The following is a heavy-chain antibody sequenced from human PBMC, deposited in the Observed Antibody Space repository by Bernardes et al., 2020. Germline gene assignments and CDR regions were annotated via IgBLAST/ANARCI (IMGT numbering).Heavy chain of an antibody. CDR3: ARGVAVAGNSGY. V-gene: IGHV3-30-3*01. J-gene: IGHJ4*02. CDR1: GFTFSSYA. Sequence: GGSLRLSCAASGFTFSSYAMHWVRQAPGKGLEWVAAISYDGSNKYYADSVKGRFTISRDNSKNTLYLQMNSLRAEDTAVYYCARGVAVAGNSGYWGQGTLVTVSS. D-gene: IGHD6-19*01. CDR2: ISYDGSNK.